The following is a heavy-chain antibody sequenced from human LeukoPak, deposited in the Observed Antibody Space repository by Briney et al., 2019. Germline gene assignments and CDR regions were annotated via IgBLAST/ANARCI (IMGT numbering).Heavy chain of an antibody. CDR3: ARSLFRFLEWSYRSYYYYYMDV. D-gene: IGHD3-3*01. V-gene: IGHV1-69*06. J-gene: IGHJ6*03. CDR1: GGTFSSYA. CDR2: IIPIFGTV. Sequence: ASVKVSCKASGGTFSSYAISWVRQAPGQGLEWMGGIIPIFGTVNYAQKFQGRVTITADKSTSTAYMELSSLRFEDTAVYYCARSLFRFLEWSYRSYYYYYMDVWGKGTTVTVSS.